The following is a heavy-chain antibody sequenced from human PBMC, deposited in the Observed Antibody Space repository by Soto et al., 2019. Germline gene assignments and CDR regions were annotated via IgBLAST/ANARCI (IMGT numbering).Heavy chain of an antibody. CDR3: ARRYGGNFDY. V-gene: IGHV4-59*01. CDR2: IYYSGST. CDR1: GGSISSYY. D-gene: IGHD1-26*01. Sequence: SETLSLTCTVSGGSISSYYWSWIRQPPGKGLEWIGYIYYSGSTNYNPSLKSRITISVDRSKNQFSLKLSSVTAADTAVYYCARRYGGNFDYWGQGTLVTVSS. J-gene: IGHJ4*02.